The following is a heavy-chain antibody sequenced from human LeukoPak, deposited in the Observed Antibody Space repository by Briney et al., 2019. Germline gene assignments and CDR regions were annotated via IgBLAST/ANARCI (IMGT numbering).Heavy chain of an antibody. CDR1: GFTFDDYA. CDR3: AKVDCSTVSCFRFFDS. Sequence: GGSLRLSCAASGFTFDDYAMHWVRQVPGKGLEWVSGIGWSGGGAVYSDSVKGRFTISRDNAKNSLYLQMDSLRPEDTALYYCAKVDCSTVSCFRFFDSWGQGSLVTVSS. CDR2: IGWSGGGA. D-gene: IGHD2-2*01. V-gene: IGHV3-9*01. J-gene: IGHJ4*02.